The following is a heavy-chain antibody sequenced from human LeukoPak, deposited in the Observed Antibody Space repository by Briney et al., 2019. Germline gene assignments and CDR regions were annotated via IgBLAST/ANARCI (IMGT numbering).Heavy chain of an antibody. CDR2: IRAYNGNT. J-gene: IGHJ4*02. V-gene: IGHV1-18*01. CDR3: ATEAGTGYFDY. Sequence: GASVKVSCKASGYTFTSYDISWVRQAPGQGLEWMGWIRAYNGNTNYAQKLQGRVTMTTDTFTSTAYMELSSLRSEDTAVYYCATEAGTGYFDYWGQGTLVTVSS. CDR1: GYTFTSYD. D-gene: IGHD6-19*01.